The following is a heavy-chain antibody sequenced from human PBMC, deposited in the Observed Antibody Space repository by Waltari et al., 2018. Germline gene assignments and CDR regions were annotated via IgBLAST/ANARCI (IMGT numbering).Heavy chain of an antibody. CDR2: IFYSGNT. CDR3: AKHGKDITTVPY. V-gene: IGHV4-39*01. CDR1: GDSVRSPRYY. Sequence: QLQLQESGPGLVTPSETLSLTCTVSGDSVRSPRYYWRWLRQPPGKGLEWIGAIFYSGNTYYNPSLKSRVTMSVDTSKNQFALKLKSVTAADTAVYYCAKHGKDITTVPYWGQGTLVTFSS. J-gene: IGHJ4*02. D-gene: IGHD4-17*01.